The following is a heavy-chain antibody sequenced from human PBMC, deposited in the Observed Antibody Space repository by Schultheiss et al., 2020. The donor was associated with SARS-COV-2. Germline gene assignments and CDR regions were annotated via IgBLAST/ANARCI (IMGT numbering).Heavy chain of an antibody. Sequence: SETLSLTCAVYGGSFSGYYWGWIRQPPGKGLEWIGEINHSGSTNYNPSLKSRVTISVDTSKNQFSLKLSSVTAADTAVYYCARQASGSYQTRAFDIWGQGTMVTVSS. CDR2: INHSGST. CDR3: ARQASGSYQTRAFDI. CDR1: GGSFSGYY. J-gene: IGHJ3*02. V-gene: IGHV4-34*01. D-gene: IGHD1-26*01.